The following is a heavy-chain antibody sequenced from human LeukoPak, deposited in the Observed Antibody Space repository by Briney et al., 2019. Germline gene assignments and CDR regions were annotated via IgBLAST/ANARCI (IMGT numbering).Heavy chain of an antibody. D-gene: IGHD3-3*01. Sequence: SETLSLTCTVSGGSISSYYWSWIRQPPGKGLEWIGYIYYSGSTNYNPSLKSRVTMSVDTSKNQFSLKLSSVTAADTAVYYCARELLRFLEWGGAFDIWGQGTMVTVSS. CDR1: GGSISSYY. V-gene: IGHV4-59*12. CDR2: IYYSGST. J-gene: IGHJ3*02. CDR3: ARELLRFLEWGGAFDI.